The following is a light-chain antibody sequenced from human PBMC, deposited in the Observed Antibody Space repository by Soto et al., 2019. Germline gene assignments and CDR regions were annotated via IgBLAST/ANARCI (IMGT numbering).Light chain of an antibody. CDR2: DAS. J-gene: IGKJ4*01. V-gene: IGKV3-11*01. CDR1: QSISTN. Sequence: EIVVTQSPATLSLSPGERATLSCRASQSISTNLAWYQQKPGQAPRLLIYDASNRAPGIPARFTGSGSGTDFTLTISSLEPEDFAVYYCQQRSTLPLTFGGGTKVEIK. CDR3: QQRSTLPLT.